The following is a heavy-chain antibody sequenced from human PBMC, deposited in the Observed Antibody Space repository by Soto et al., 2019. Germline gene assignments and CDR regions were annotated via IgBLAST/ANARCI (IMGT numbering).Heavy chain of an antibody. Sequence: QVQLVQSGAEVKKPGSSVKVSCKASGGTFSSYAISWVRQAPGQGLEWMGGIIPIFGTANYAQKFQGRVTITAAESTSTDYMALSSLRSEDTAVYYCARGAHYYDSSGYLGNDYWGQGTLVTVSA. CDR2: IIPIFGTA. V-gene: IGHV1-69*12. D-gene: IGHD3-22*01. CDR3: ARGAHYYDSSGYLGNDY. J-gene: IGHJ4*02. CDR1: GGTFSSYA.